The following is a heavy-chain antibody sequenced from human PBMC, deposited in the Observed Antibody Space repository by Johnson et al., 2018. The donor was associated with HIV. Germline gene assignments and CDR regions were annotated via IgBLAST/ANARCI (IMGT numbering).Heavy chain of an antibody. CDR2: IKSKTDGGTT. D-gene: IGHD2-2*01. J-gene: IGHJ3*01. CDR3: ARGYCTSSSHCDAFDL. CDR1: GFTFSNAW. V-gene: IGHV3-15*01. Sequence: MQLVESGGGLVKPGGSLRLSCAASGFTFSNAWMSWVRQAPGKGLEWVGRIKSKTDGGTTDYAAPVKGRFTISRDDSKNTLYLQMNSLRAEDTAVYFCARGYCTSSSHCDAFDLWGQGTMVTVSS.